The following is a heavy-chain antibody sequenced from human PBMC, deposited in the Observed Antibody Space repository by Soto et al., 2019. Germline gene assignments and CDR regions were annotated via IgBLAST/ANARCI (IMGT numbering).Heavy chain of an antibody. V-gene: IGHV4-34*01. Sequence: QVRLQQWGAGLLKPSETLSLTCAVYGGSFNANYWSWVRQSPGKGLEWIGEIYYRGNTNYSPSLESRVTIFIDTSKHQFSLRLTSVTAADTGVYYCASVRWNFWGQGTLVTVSS. CDR2: IYYRGNT. D-gene: IGHD4-17*01. CDR1: GGSFNANY. CDR3: ASVRWNF. J-gene: IGHJ4*02.